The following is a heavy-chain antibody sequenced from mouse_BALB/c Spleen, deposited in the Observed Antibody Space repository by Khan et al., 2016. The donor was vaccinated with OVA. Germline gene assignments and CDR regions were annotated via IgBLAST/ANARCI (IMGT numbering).Heavy chain of an antibody. J-gene: IGHJ4*01. CDR2: INPYNDGT. D-gene: IGHD2-10*01. CDR1: GYTFTSYV. Sequence: VQLQQSGPELVKPGASVKMSCKASGYTFTSYVMHWVKQKPGQGLEWIGYINPYNDGTKYNEKFKGKATLTSDKSSSTAYMELSSLTSEDSAVYCSARSTYYCNPYAMDYWGQGTSVTVSS. CDR3: ARSTYYCNPYAMDY. V-gene: IGHV1S136*01.